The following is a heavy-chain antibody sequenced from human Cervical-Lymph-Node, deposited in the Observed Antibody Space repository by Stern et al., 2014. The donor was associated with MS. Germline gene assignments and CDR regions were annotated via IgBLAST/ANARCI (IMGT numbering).Heavy chain of an antibody. V-gene: IGHV2-5*02. J-gene: IGHJ3*01. Sequence: QITVKASGPTLVKPTQTLTLTCALSGFSLNSAGVGVGWIRQPPGKALEWLAVLFWDDDKRHSPSLKTRLTITKDTSKSHVVLTLTNMDPVDTGTYYCAARGGFCGGGSCSSAGFDFWGQGTLVTVSS. CDR2: LFWDDDK. D-gene: IGHD2-15*01. CDR1: GFSLNSAGVG. CDR3: AARGGFCGGGSCSSAGFDF.